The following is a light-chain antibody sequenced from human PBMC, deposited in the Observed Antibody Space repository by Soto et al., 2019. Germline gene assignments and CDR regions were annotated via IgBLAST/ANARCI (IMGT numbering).Light chain of an antibody. CDR3: SSYTSSSTGWV. CDR2: EVS. J-gene: IGLJ3*02. CDR1: SSDVGGYNY. V-gene: IGLV2-14*01. Sequence: QSALTQPASVSGSPGQSITISCTGTSSDVGGYNYVSWYQQHPGKAPKLMIYEVSNRPSGVSNRFSGSKSGNTASLTISGLQAEDEADYYCSSYTSSSTGWVFGGGTMLTVL.